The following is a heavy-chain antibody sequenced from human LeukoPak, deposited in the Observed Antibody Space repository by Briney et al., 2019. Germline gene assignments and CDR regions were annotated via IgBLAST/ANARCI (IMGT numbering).Heavy chain of an antibody. Sequence: SETLCLTCTVSGGSISSHYWSWIRQPPGKGLEWIGYIYYSGSTHYNPSLKSRVTISVDTSKNQFSLKLSAVTAARTAVYYCAREGLYGDYVWSLDYWGQGTMVSVSS. J-gene: IGHJ4*02. V-gene: IGHV4-59*11. CDR3: AREGLYGDYVWSLDY. D-gene: IGHD4-17*01. CDR1: GGSISSHY. CDR2: IYYSGST.